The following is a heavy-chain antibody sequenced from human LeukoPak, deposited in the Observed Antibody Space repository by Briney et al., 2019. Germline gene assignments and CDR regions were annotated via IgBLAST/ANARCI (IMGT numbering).Heavy chain of an antibody. CDR1: GFTFSSYG. CDR3: ARDRIQLWSSYYYYYYMDV. D-gene: IGHD5-18*01. V-gene: IGHV3-23*01. J-gene: IGHJ6*03. CDR2: ISGSGGST. Sequence: GGSLRLSCAASGFTFSSYGMSWVRQAPGKGLEWVSAISGSGGSTYYADSVKGRFTISRDNAKNSLYLQMNSLRAEDTAVYYCARDRIQLWSSYYYYYYMDVWGKGTTVTVSS.